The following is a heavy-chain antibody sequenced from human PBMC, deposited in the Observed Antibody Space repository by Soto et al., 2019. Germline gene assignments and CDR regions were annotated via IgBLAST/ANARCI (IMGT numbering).Heavy chain of an antibody. CDR2: TSYDGTYT. Sequence: GESLRLSCAASGFTFNIFAMHWVRQAPGKGLEWVATTSYDGTYTFYAGSVEGRFTISRDDSNDTLFLLLSGLRPEDTAVYYCTKDRQPLAFGYGLDVWGQGTTVTVSS. CDR3: TKDRQPLAFGYGLDV. CDR1: GFTFNIFA. J-gene: IGHJ6*02. D-gene: IGHD2-21*01. V-gene: IGHV3-30*18.